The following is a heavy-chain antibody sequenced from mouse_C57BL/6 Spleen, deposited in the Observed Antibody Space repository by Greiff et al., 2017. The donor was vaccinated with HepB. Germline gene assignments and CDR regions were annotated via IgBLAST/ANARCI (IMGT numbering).Heavy chain of an antibody. Sequence: EVKLVESGPELVKPGASVKIPCKASGYTFTDYNMDWVKQSHGKSLEWIGDINPNNGGTIYNQKFKGKATLTVDKSSSTAYMELRSLTSEDTAVYYCARSLVTRYYFDYWGQGTTLTVSS. J-gene: IGHJ2*01. CDR3: ARSLVTRYYFDY. CDR1: GYTFTDYN. CDR2: INPNNGGT. V-gene: IGHV1-18*01. D-gene: IGHD2-3*01.